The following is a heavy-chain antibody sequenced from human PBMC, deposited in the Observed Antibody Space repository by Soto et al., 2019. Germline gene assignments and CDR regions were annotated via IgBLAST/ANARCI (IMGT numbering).Heavy chain of an antibody. CDR3: ANPIPKTGTTFGF. Sequence: QLLESGGGFVQPGGSLRLSCVASGFTFSNFAMAWVRQAPWEGLEWVSAISGSGDDTFYANSMKGRFTISRDNSKETLYLQINSLRAEDTAVYYCANPIPKTGTTFGFWGQGTLVTVSS. V-gene: IGHV3-23*01. D-gene: IGHD1-1*01. J-gene: IGHJ4*02. CDR1: GFTFSNFA. CDR2: ISGSGDDT.